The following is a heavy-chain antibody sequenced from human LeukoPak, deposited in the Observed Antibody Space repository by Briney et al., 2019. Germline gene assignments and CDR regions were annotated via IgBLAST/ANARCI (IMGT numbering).Heavy chain of an antibody. V-gene: IGHV3-21*01. CDR1: GFTFGSYS. Sequence: GGSLRLSCAASGFTFGSYSMNWVRQAPGKGLEWVSSISSSSSYIYYADSVKGRFTISRDNAKNSLYLQMNSLRAEDTAVYYCARVSSIAARPYYYYGMDVWGQGTTVTVSS. J-gene: IGHJ6*02. CDR2: ISSSSSYI. D-gene: IGHD6-6*01. CDR3: ARVSSIAARPYYYYGMDV.